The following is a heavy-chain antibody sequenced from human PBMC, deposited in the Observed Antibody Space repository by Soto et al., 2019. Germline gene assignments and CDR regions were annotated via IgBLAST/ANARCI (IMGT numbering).Heavy chain of an antibody. Sequence: SETLSLTCTASGDSIGSGGYYWSWIRQHPGKGLEWIGYIYYSGSTYYNPSLKSRVIISVDTSKNQFSLKLSSVTAADTAVYYCARYNAASGTYYFDFWGQGALVTVSS. CDR1: GDSIGSGGYY. V-gene: IGHV4-31*03. CDR2: IYYSGST. CDR3: ARYNAASGTYYFDF. D-gene: IGHD6-13*01. J-gene: IGHJ4*02.